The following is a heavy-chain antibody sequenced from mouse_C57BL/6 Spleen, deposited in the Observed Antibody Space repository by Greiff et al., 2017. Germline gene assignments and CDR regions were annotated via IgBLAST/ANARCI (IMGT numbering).Heavy chain of an antibody. CDR1: GYTFTSYW. V-gene: IGHV1-69*01. CDR2: IDPSDSYN. D-gene: IGHD1-1*01. J-gene: IGHJ4*01. CDR3: ARWITVVGAMDY. Sequence: VQLQQPGAELVMPGASVKLSCKASGYTFTSYWMHWVKQRPGQGLEWIGEIDPSDSYNTYNQQFKGKSTVTVATSSSTAYMQLSSLTSEDSAVYYCARWITVVGAMDYWGQGTSVTVAS.